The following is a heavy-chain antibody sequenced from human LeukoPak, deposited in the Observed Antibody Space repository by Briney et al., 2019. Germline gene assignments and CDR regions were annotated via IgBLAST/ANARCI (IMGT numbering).Heavy chain of an antibody. CDR2: IYYSGST. Sequence: PSETLSLTCTVSGGSISSGGYYWSRIRQHPGKGLEWIGYIYYSGSTYYNPSLKSRVTISVDTSKNQFSLKLSSVTAADTAVYYCARMVVATTGFDYWGQGTLVTVSS. D-gene: IGHD5-12*01. V-gene: IGHV4-31*03. CDR1: GGSISSGGYY. CDR3: ARMVVATTGFDY. J-gene: IGHJ4*02.